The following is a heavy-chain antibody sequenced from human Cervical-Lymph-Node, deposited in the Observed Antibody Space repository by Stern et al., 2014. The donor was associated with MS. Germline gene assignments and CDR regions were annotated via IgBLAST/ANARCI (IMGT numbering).Heavy chain of an antibody. V-gene: IGHV1-2*02. CDR1: GYRFTDHY. CDR3: ARAIQYYYGMDV. J-gene: IGHJ6*02. Sequence: QVQLMQSGAEVKKPGTSVKVSCKASGYRFTDHYMHWVRQTPGQGLEWMGWINPTSGGTDYAQRFLGRITVTRDTSTTTLYMELRGLRSDDTAVYYCARAIQYYYGMDVWGQGTTVTVSS. D-gene: IGHD3-3*01. CDR2: INPTSGGT.